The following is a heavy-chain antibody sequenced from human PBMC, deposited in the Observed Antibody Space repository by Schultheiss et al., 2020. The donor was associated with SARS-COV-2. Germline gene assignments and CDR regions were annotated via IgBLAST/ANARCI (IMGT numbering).Heavy chain of an antibody. CDR1: GFTFSSYA. CDR2: IWYDGSNK. CDR3: ARDSYSSGWSVYYYYYGMDV. V-gene: IGHV3-30*14. Sequence: GESLKISCAASGFTFSSYAMHWVRQAPGKGLEWVAVIWYDGSNKYYADSVKGRFTISRDNSKNTLYLQMNSLRAEDTAVYYCARDSYSSGWSVYYYYYGMDVWGQGTTVTVSS. D-gene: IGHD6-19*01. J-gene: IGHJ6*02.